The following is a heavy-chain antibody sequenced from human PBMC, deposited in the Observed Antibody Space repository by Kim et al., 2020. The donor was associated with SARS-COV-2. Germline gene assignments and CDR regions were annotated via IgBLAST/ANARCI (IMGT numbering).Heavy chain of an antibody. Sequence: SSYYHPPLKSRVTISVDTAKNQFSLTLSAVTAADTAVYYCARGSGSHVDYWGQGTLVTVSS. CDR3: ARGSGSHVDY. D-gene: IGHD3-22*01. CDR2: SS. J-gene: IGHJ4*02. V-gene: IGHV4-31*02.